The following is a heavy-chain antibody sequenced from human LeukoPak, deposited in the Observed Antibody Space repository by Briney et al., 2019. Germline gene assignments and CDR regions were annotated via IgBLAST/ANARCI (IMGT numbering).Heavy chain of an antibody. CDR1: GGSISSGSYY. CDR2: IYTSGST. J-gene: IGHJ4*02. D-gene: IGHD1-1*01. CDR3: ATEQLVTYYFDY. Sequence: SQTLSLTCTVSGGSISSGSYYWSWIRQPAGKGLEWIGRIYTSGSTNYNPSLKSRVTISVDTSKNQFSLKLSSVTAADTAVYYCATEQLVTYYFDYWGQGTLVTVSS. V-gene: IGHV4-61*02.